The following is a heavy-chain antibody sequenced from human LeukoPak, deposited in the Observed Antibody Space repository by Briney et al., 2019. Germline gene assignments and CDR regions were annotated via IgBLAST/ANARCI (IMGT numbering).Heavy chain of an antibody. J-gene: IGHJ4*02. Sequence: PSETLSLTCAVSGGSISSSNWWSWVRQPPGKGLEWIGEIYHSGSTNYNPSLKSRVTISVDTSKNQFSLKLSSVTAADTAVYYCARQNWGEDFADYWGQGTLVTVSS. V-gene: IGHV4-4*02. CDR2: IYHSGST. D-gene: IGHD7-27*01. CDR1: GGSISSSNW. CDR3: ARQNWGEDFADY.